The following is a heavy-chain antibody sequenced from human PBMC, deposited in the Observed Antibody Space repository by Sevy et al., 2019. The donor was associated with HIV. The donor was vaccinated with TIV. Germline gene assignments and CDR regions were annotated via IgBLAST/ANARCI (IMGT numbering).Heavy chain of an antibody. D-gene: IGHD6-13*01. J-gene: IGHJ1*01. Sequence: SETLSLTCTVSGGSISSSSYYWGWIRQPTGKGLEWIGSIYYSGSTYYNPSLKSRVTISVDTSKNQFSLKLSSVTAADTAVYYCARRGVAAAGYFQHWGQGTLVTVSS. CDR1: GGSISSSSYY. V-gene: IGHV4-39*01. CDR2: IYYSGST. CDR3: ARRGVAAAGYFQH.